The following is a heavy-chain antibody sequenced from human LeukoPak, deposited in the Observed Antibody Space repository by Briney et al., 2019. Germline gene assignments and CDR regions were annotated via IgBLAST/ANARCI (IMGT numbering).Heavy chain of an antibody. CDR2: ITDSGNSK. D-gene: IGHD3-22*01. CDR3: ARTRGSGYLTFDY. J-gene: IGHJ4*02. V-gene: IGHV3-48*01. CDR1: EFTFSSYS. Sequence: PGGSLRLSCAASEFTFSSYSMNWVRQAPGKGLEWVSYITDSGNSKSYADSVKGRFTISRDNTKSSLYLQMNGLRAEDTAVYYCARTRGSGYLTFDYWGQGILVTVSS.